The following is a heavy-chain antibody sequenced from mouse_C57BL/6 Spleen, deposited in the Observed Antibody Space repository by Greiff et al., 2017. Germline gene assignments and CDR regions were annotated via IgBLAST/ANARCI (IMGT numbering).Heavy chain of an antibody. CDR2: IHPNSGST. Sequence: QVQLQQPGAELVKPGASVKLPCKASGYTFTSYWMHWVKQRPGQGLEWIGMIHPNSGSTNYNEKFKSKATLTVDKSSSTAYMQLSSLTSEDSAVYYCARSYYYGAWFAYWGQGTLVTVSA. CDR3: ARSYYYGAWFAY. V-gene: IGHV1-64*01. J-gene: IGHJ3*01. CDR1: GYTFTSYW. D-gene: IGHD1-1*01.